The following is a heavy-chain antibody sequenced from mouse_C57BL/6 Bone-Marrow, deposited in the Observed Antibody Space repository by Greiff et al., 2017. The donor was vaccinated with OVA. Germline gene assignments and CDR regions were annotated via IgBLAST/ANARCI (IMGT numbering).Heavy chain of an antibody. CDR3: ARHDYDSWYFDV. CDR1: GYTFTSYW. V-gene: IGHV1-52*01. Sequence: QVQLQQPGAELVRPGSSVKLSCKASGYTFTSYWMHWVKQRPIQGLEWIGNIDPSDSETHYNQKFKDKATLTVDKSSSTAYMQLSSLTSEDSAVYYCARHDYDSWYFDVWGTGTTVTVSS. CDR2: IDPSDSET. D-gene: IGHD2-4*01. J-gene: IGHJ1*03.